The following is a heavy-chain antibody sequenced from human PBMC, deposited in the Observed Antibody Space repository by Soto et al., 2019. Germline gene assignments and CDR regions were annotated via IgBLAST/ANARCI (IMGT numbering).Heavy chain of an antibody. J-gene: IGHJ6*03. CDR2: INPNSGGT. CDR3: ARGRWGTVTTLNYYYMDV. V-gene: IGHV1-2*02. Sequence: ASVKVSCKASGYTFTGYYMHWVRQAPGQGLEWMGWINPNSGGTNYAQKFQGRVTMTRNTSISTAYMELSSLRSEDTAVYYCARGRWGTVTTLNYYYMDVWGKGTTVTVSS. D-gene: IGHD4-17*01. CDR1: GYTFTGYY.